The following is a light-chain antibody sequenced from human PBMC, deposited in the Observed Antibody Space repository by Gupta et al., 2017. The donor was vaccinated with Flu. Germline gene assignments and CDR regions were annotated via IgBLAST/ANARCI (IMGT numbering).Light chain of an antibody. CDR1: SSDVGIYNF. V-gene: IGLV2-14*03. Sequence: TGTSSDVGIYNFVSWFQQHPGKAPKLIIYEVTNRPSGVSSRFSGSKSGNTASLTISGLQTDDEADYYCCSYTTTNTYVFGTGTTVAVL. CDR3: CSYTTTNTYV. CDR2: EVT. J-gene: IGLJ1*01.